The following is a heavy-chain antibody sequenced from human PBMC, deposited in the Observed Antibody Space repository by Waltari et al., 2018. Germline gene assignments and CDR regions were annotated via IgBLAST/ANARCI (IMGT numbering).Heavy chain of an antibody. V-gene: IGHV4-61*01. Sequence: KSSETLSLTCTVSGGSISSESYYWSWIRQPPGKGLEWIGYIYYDGTPTYNPSLKSRVTISHDTSKNQFSLRLSAMTAADTAVYYCARPSGNAFDIWGRGTMITVSS. D-gene: IGHD5-12*01. CDR2: IYYDGTP. CDR3: ARPSGNAFDI. CDR1: GGSISSESYY. J-gene: IGHJ3*02.